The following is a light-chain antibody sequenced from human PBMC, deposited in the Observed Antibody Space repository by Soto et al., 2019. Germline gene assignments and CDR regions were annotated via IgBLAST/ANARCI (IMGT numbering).Light chain of an antibody. J-gene: IGKJ4*01. CDR3: QQVNMFPFT. V-gene: IGKV1-12*01. CDR2: FVS. Sequence: DIQMTQTPSSVSASVGDRVTIYCRASQDITNWLAWYQQRPGEAPRLLLYFVSTFHSGVPSRCTSSGSRTVFTITISNVQPEDVGTYYCQQVNMFPFTFGGGTNVEIK. CDR1: QDITNW.